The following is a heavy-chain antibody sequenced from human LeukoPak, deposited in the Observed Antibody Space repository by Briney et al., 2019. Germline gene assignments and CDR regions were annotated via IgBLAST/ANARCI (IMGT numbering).Heavy chain of an antibody. CDR3: ARRLDGYSSSWYPNWFDP. CDR1: GGSFSGYY. CDR2: INHSGST. V-gene: IGHV4-34*01. J-gene: IGHJ5*02. Sequence: PSETLSLTCAVYGGSFSGYYWSWIRQPPGKGLEWIGEINHSGSTNYNPSLKSRVTISVDTSKNQFSLKLSSETAADTAVYYCARRLDGYSSSWYPNWFDPWGQGTLVTVSS. D-gene: IGHD6-13*01.